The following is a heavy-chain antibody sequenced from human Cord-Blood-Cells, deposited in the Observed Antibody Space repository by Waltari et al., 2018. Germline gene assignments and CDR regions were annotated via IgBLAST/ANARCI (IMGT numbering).Heavy chain of an antibody. CDR3: ARLQQQLVLYWYFDL. CDR1: GGSISSSSYY. V-gene: IGHV4-39*01. Sequence: QLQLQESGPGLVKPSETLSLTCTVSGGSISSSSYYWCWIRQPPGKGLEWIGCIYYSGSTYSNPSLKSGVTISVDTSKNQFSLKLSSVTAADTAVYYCARLQQQLVLYWYFDLWGRGTLVTVSS. CDR2: IYYSGST. D-gene: IGHD6-13*01. J-gene: IGHJ2*01.